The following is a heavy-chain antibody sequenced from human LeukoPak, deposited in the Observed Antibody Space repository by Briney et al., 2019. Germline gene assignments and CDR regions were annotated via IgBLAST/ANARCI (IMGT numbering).Heavy chain of an antibody. Sequence: GGSLRLSCAASGFTFSSYAMSWVRQAPGKGLEWVSAISGSGGSTYYADSVKGRFTISRDNSKNTLYLQMDSLRAEDTAVYYCATGPGTLYYYYMDVWGKGTTVTVSS. CDR3: ATGPGTLYYYYMDV. J-gene: IGHJ6*03. V-gene: IGHV3-23*01. CDR1: GFTFSSYA. CDR2: ISGSGGST.